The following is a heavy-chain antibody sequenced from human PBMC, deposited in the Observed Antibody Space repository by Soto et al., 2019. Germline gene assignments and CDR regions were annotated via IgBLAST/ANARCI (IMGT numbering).Heavy chain of an antibody. Sequence: QVQLQESGPGLVRPSQTLSLTCTVSGGFISTDKYSWSWIRQPPGKGLEWIGYIHYSGSTYYSPSLKSRVIISVDTSKNQFSLKLTSVTAADTAVYYCARVLLATVTTHYGFDHWGQGTLVTVSS. CDR1: GGFISTDKYS. J-gene: IGHJ4*02. CDR3: ARVLLATVTTHYGFDH. V-gene: IGHV4-30-4*01. D-gene: IGHD4-17*01. CDR2: IHYSGST.